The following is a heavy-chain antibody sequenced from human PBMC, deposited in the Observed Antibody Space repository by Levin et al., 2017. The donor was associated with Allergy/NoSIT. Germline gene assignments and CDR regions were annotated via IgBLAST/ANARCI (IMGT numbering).Heavy chain of an antibody. CDR1: GGSISSGSYY. Sequence: SQTLSLTCKVSGGSISSGSYYWSWIRQPAAKGLEWIGRIYSSGSANYNPSLKSRVTISVDTSKNQFSLKLSSVTAADTAVYYCARAEVGSEHWGQGTLVPVSS. D-gene: IGHD3-10*01. J-gene: IGHJ4*02. CDR2: IYSSGSA. V-gene: IGHV4-61*02. CDR3: ARAEVGSEH.